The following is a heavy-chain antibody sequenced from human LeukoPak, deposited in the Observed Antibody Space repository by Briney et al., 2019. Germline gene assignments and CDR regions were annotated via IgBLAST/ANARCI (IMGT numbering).Heavy chain of an antibody. D-gene: IGHD1-26*01. V-gene: IGHV4-59*01. CDR2: IYYSGSN. CDR1: GGSISSYY. CDR3: ARGSSWELPHFDY. Sequence: SETLSLTCTVSGGSISSYYWSWIRQPPGKGLEWIGYIYYSGSNNYNPSLKSRVTISVDTSKNQFSLKLSSVTAADTAVYYCARGSSWELPHFDYWGQGTLVTVSS. J-gene: IGHJ4*02.